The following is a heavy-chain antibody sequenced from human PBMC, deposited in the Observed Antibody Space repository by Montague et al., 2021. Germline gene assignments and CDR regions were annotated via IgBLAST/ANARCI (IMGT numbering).Heavy chain of an antibody. J-gene: IGHJ5*02. D-gene: IGHD3-10*01. Sequence: SETLSLTCTVSSGSIFHAHWSWVRQPPGKGLEWLGSMFYGGAASNNPSLKSRVTMSIDTSTNQFSLKLTFVTATDTAVYYCAKQDYFVSWTTYKGFDPWGQGILVPVSS. V-gene: IGHV4-59*08. CDR1: SGSIFHAH. CDR2: MFYGGAA. CDR3: AKQDYFVSWTTYKGFDP.